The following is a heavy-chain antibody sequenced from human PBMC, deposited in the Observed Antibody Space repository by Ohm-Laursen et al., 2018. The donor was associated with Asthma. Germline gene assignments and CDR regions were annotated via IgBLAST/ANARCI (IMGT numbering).Heavy chain of an antibody. D-gene: IGHD1-26*01. J-gene: IGHJ3*02. CDR3: ARGPLSGSYGDDAFDI. CDR1: GYTFTSYD. CDR2: MNPNSGNT. Sequence: ASVKVSCKASGYTFTSYDINWVRQATGQGLEWMGWMNPNSGNTGYAQKFQDRVTMTRNTSISTAYMELSSLRPEDTAVYYCARGPLSGSYGDDAFDIWGQGTMVTVSS. V-gene: IGHV1-8*01.